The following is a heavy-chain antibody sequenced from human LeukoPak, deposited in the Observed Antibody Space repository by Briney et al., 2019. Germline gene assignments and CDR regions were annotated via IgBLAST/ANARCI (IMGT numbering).Heavy chain of an antibody. CDR1: GDSLSSSSYY. J-gene: IGHJ5*02. D-gene: IGHD3-3*01. V-gene: IGHV4-39*01. CDR2: IYYSGST. Sequence: SETLSLTCTVSGDSLSSSSYYLGWIRPPPGKGLAWIGRIYYSGSTYYNPSLKSRVTISVDTSKNQFSLKLSSVTAADTAVYYCARRDTYYDFWSGYGYNWFDPWGQGTLVIVSS. CDR3: ARRDTYYDFWSGYGYNWFDP.